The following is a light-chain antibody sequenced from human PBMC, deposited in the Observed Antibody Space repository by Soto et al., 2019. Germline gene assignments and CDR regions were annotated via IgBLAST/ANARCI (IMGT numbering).Light chain of an antibody. V-gene: IGLV2-14*03. CDR1: SSDIGAYDY. Sequence: QSALTQPASVSGSPGQSITISCTGSSSDIGAYDYVSWYQQHPGNAPKLMIYDVSDRPSGVSNRFSGSKSGKTASLTISGLQADDEADYYCSLYTTISTMIFGGGTKLTVL. J-gene: IGLJ2*01. CDR2: DVS. CDR3: SLYTTISTMI.